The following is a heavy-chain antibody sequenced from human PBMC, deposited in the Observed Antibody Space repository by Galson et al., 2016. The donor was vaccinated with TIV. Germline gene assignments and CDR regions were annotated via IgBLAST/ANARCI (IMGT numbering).Heavy chain of an antibody. V-gene: IGHV3-21*01. CDR3: ARGGWGYSSGWSYGMDV. CDR1: GFTFSPYS. CDR2: ISSSSGYI. D-gene: IGHD6-19*01. J-gene: IGHJ6*02. Sequence: SLRLSCAASGFTFSPYSMNRVRQAPGKGLEWVSSISSSSGYIYYADSVKGRFTISRDNAKNSLYLQMNSLRAEDTAVYYCARGGWGYSSGWSYGMDVWGQGTTVTVSS.